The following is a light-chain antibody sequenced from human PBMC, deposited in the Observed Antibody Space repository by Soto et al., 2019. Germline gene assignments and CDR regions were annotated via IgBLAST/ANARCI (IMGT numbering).Light chain of an antibody. J-gene: IGLJ1*01. Sequence: SYELTQPPSVSVAPGQTARISCGGHNIGSKTVHWYQQMPGQAPVLVVYDDAHRPSGTPERFSGSNSGNTATLTISRVEAGDEAVYYCQVWDSASDQLYVFGTGTKVTVL. V-gene: IGLV3-21*02. CDR3: QVWDSASDQLYV. CDR1: NIGSKT. CDR2: DDA.